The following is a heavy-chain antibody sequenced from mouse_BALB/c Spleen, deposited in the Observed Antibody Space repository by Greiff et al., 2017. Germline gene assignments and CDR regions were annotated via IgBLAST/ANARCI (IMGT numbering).Heavy chain of an antibody. J-gene: IGHJ4*01. V-gene: IGHV5-12-1*01. D-gene: IGHD1-1*01. CDR2: ISSGGGST. Sequence: EVQRVESGGGLVKPGGSLKLSCAASGFAFSSYDMSWVRQTPEKRLEWVAYISSGGGSTYYPDTVKGRFTISRDNAKNTLYLQMSSLKSEDTAMYYCARQIYYYGPMDYWGQGTSVTVSS. CDR1: GFAFSSYD. CDR3: ARQIYYYGPMDY.